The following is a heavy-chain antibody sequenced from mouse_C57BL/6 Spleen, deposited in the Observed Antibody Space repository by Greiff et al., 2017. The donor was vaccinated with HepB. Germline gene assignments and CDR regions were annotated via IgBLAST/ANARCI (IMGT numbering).Heavy chain of an antibody. J-gene: IGHJ4*01. CDR1: GYTFTDYY. D-gene: IGHD2-3*01. V-gene: IGHV1-76*01. CDR2: IYPGSGNT. CDR3: AKGSYDGYPYYYAMDY. Sequence: QVHVKQSGAELVRPGASVKLSCKASGYTFTDYYINWVKQRPGQGLEWIARIYPGSGNTYYNEKFKGKATLTAEKSSSTAYMQLSSLTSEDSAVYFCAKGSYDGYPYYYAMDYWGQGTSVTVSS.